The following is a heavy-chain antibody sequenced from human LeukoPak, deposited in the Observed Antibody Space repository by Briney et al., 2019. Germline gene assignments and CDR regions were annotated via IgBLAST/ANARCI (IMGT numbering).Heavy chain of an antibody. D-gene: IGHD2-21*01. CDR2: INPNSGDN. V-gene: IGHV1-2*02. J-gene: IGHJ4*02. CDR1: GYGFSDYY. Sequence: ASVKVSCKASGYGFSDYYMHWVRQAPGQGLEYMGWINPNSGDNSCAQKFQGRVSMTRDTSITTLYMELTSLRSDDTALYFCARGGGIQSCGGKTCFRGFVYWGQGTLVTVS. CDR3: ARGGGIQSCGGKTCFRGFVY.